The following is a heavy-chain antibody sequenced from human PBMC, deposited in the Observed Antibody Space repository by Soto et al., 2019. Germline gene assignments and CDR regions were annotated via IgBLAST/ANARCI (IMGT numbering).Heavy chain of an antibody. J-gene: IGHJ4*02. CDR2: IYYSGST. D-gene: IGHD3-22*01. Sequence: SETLSLTCTVSGGSISSGGYYWSWIRQHPGKGLEWIGYIYYSGSTYYNPSLKSRVTISVDTSKNQFSLKLSSATAADTAVYYCARGPYSGGYFHYWGQGTLVTVSS. CDR1: GGSISSGGYY. V-gene: IGHV4-31*03. CDR3: ARGPYSGGYFHY.